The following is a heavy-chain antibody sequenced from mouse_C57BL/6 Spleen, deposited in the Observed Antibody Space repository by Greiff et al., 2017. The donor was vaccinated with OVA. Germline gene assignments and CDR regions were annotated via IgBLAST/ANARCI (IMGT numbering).Heavy chain of an antibody. V-gene: IGHV5-16*01. CDR3: ARGRIYYYGSSRYYFDY. Sequence: EVQRVESEGGLVQPGSSMKLSCTASGFTFSDYYMAWVRQVPEKGLEWVANINYDGSSTYYLDSLKSRFIISRDNAKNILYLQMSSLKSEDTATYYCARGRIYYYGSSRYYFDYWGQGTTLTVSS. J-gene: IGHJ2*01. CDR2: INYDGSST. D-gene: IGHD1-1*01. CDR1: GFTFSDYY.